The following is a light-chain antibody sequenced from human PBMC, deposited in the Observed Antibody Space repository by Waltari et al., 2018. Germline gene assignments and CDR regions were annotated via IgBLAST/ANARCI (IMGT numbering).Light chain of an antibody. V-gene: IGLV2-23*02. Sequence: QSALTQPASVSGSPGQSITISCTGTSRDIGTYDLVSLYQQYPGKAPKLMVYEVNKRPSGLSDRFSGSKSGNTASLTISGLQAEDEADYYCCSYAGRVVFGGGTKLTVL. CDR1: SRDIGTYDL. CDR3: CSYAGRVV. J-gene: IGLJ2*01. CDR2: EVN.